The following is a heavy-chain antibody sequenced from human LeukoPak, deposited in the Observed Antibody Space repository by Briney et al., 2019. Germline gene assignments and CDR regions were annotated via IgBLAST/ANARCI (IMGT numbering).Heavy chain of an antibody. V-gene: IGHV1-69*04. CDR2: IIPILGIA. CDR1: GGTFSSYA. J-gene: IGHJ3*02. D-gene: IGHD5-12*01. CDR3: ARSINIVAAIDWSFDI. Sequence: ASVKVSCKASGGTFSSYAISWVRQAPGQGLEWMGRIIPILGIANYAQKFQGRVTITADKSTSTAYMELSSLRSEDTAVYYCARSINIVAAIDWSFDIWGHGTMVTVSS.